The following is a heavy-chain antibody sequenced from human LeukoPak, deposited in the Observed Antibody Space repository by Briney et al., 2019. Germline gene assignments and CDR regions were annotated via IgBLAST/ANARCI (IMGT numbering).Heavy chain of an antibody. Sequence: PGGSLRLSCAASGFIFSTYWMHWVRQAPGNGLVWVSRINTDGGTTAYADSVKGRFTISRDNAKNTLYLQMSSLRADDTAVYYCIRDLGGSAIWGQGTMVTVSS. J-gene: IGHJ3*02. CDR1: GFIFSTYW. V-gene: IGHV3-74*01. D-gene: IGHD6-25*01. CDR2: INTDGGTT. CDR3: IRDLGGSAI.